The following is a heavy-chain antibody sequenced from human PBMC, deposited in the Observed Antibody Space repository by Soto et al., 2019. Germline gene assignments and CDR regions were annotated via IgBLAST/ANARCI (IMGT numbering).Heavy chain of an antibody. CDR3: AKVVGATTAVAFDI. V-gene: IGHV1-69*13. D-gene: IGHD1-26*01. CDR1: GGTFSSYA. Sequence: SVKVSCKASGGTFSSYAISWVRQAPGQGLEWMGGIIPIFGTANYAQKFQGRVTITADESTSTAYMELSSLRSEDTAMYYCAKVVGATTAVAFDIWGQGTMVTVSS. J-gene: IGHJ3*02. CDR2: IIPIFGTA.